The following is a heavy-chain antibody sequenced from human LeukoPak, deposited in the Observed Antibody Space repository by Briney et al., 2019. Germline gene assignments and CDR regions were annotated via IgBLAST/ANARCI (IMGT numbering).Heavy chain of an antibody. CDR2: ILFDGVNK. Sequence: GRSLRLSCAASGFTFSSFGLHWVRQAPGKGLEWVALILFDGVNKYYADSVKGRFTISRDNSKNTLYLQMNSLRAEDTAVYYCARDLEFDYWGQGTLVTVSS. J-gene: IGHJ4*02. CDR1: GFTFSSFG. CDR3: ARDLEFDY. D-gene: IGHD3-3*01. V-gene: IGHV3-30*03.